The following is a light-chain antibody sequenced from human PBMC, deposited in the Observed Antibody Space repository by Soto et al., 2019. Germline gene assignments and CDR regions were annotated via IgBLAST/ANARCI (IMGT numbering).Light chain of an antibody. Sequence: QSVLTQPPSASGTPGQRVTISCSGSSSNIGSNTVNWYQHLPGAAPKLLIQSNDQRPSGVPDRFSGSQSGTSASLAISALQSEDEADYYCAVWDDRLNGYVFGTGTKVTVL. CDR1: SSNIGSNT. CDR2: SND. J-gene: IGLJ1*01. CDR3: AVWDDRLNGYV. V-gene: IGLV1-44*01.